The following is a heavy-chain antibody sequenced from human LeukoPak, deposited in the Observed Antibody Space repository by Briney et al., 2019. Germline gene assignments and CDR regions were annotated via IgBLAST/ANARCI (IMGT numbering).Heavy chain of an antibody. CDR2: INHSGST. D-gene: IGHD7-27*01. CDR3: ARVAWGPKGFSEFDY. CDR1: GGSFSGYY. V-gene: IGHV4-34*01. Sequence: PSETLSLTCAVYGGSFSGYYWSWIRQPPGKGLEWIGEINHSGSTNYNPSLKSRVTIPVDTSKNQFSLKLSSVTAADTAVYYCARVAWGPKGFSEFDYWGQGTLVTVSS. J-gene: IGHJ4*02.